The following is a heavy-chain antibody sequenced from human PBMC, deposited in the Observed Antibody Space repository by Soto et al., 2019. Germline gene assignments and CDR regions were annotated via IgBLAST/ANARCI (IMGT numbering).Heavy chain of an antibody. J-gene: IGHJ4*02. CDR3: AKDKGTAMVPDY. D-gene: IGHD5-18*01. Sequence: QVQLVESGGGVVQPGRSLRLSCAASGFTFSSYGMHWVRQAPGKGLEWVAVISYDGSNKYYADSVKGRFTISRDNSKNTLYLQMNSLRAEDTAVYYCAKDKGTAMVPDYWGQGTLVTVSS. V-gene: IGHV3-30*18. CDR2: ISYDGSNK. CDR1: GFTFSSYG.